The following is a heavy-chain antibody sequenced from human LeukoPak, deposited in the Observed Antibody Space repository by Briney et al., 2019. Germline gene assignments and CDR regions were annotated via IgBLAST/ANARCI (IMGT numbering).Heavy chain of an antibody. CDR3: ARSYPIAVAADNWFDP. J-gene: IGHJ5*02. CDR2: INPNSGGT. V-gene: IGHV1-2*02. Sequence: GASVKVSCKASGYTFTGYYMHWVRQAPGQGLEWMGWINPNSGGTNYAQKFQGRVTMTRDTPIRTAYMELSRLRSDDTAVYYCARSYPIAVAADNWFDPWGQGTLVTVSS. D-gene: IGHD6-19*01. CDR1: GYTFTGYY.